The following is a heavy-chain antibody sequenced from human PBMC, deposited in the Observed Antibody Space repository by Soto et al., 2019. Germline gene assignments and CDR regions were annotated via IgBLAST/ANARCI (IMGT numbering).Heavy chain of an antibody. CDR1: GYSFTSYW. CDR2: IDPSDSYT. D-gene: IGHD6-19*01. J-gene: IGHJ6*02. V-gene: IGHV5-10-1*01. CDR3: ARLIAPWYSSGWHGSPYYYGMDV. Sequence: GESLKISCKGSGYSFTSYWISWVRQMPGKGLEWMGRIDPSDSYTNYSPSFQGHVTISADKSISTAYLQWSSLKASDTAMYYCARLIAPWYSSGWHGSPYYYGMDVWGQGTTVTVSS.